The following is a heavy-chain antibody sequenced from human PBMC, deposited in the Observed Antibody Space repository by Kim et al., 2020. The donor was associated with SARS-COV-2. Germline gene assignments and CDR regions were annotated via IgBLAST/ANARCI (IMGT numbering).Heavy chain of an antibody. CDR3: ASFGYCGGDCYPGAFDI. D-gene: IGHD2-21*02. J-gene: IGHJ3*02. Sequence: SETLSLTCTVSGGSISSGGYYWSWIRQHPGKGLEWIGYIYYSGSTYYNPSLKSRVTISVDTSKNQFSLKLSSVTAADTAVYYCASFGYCGGDCYPGAFDIWGQGTMVTVSS. V-gene: IGHV4-31*03. CDR1: GGSISSGGYY. CDR2: IYYSGST.